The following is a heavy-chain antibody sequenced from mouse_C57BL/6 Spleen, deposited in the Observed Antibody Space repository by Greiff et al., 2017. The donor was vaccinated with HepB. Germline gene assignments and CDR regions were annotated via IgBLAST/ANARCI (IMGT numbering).Heavy chain of an antibody. CDR1: GYTFTSYW. V-gene: IGHV1-69*01. J-gene: IGHJ2*01. CDR2: IDPSDSYT. Sequence: VQLQQPGAELVMPGASVKLSCKASGYTFTSYWMHWVKQRPGQGLEWIGEIDPSDSYTNYNQKFKGKSTLTVDKSSSTAYMQISSLTSEDSAVYYCARRARDDYDDWDGFDYWGQGTTLTVSS. D-gene: IGHD2-4*01. CDR3: ARRARDDYDDWDGFDY.